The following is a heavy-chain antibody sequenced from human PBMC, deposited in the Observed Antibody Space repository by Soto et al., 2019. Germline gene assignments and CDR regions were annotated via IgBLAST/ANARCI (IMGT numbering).Heavy chain of an antibody. Sequence: GASVKVSCKASGGTFSSYAISWVRQAPGQGLEWMGGIIPIFGTANYAQKFQGRVTITADESTSTAYMELSSLRSEDTAVYYCASNYYDSSGYYYVVDYWGQGTLVTASS. CDR2: IIPIFGTA. CDR3: ASNYYDSSGYYYVVDY. J-gene: IGHJ4*02. V-gene: IGHV1-69*13. CDR1: GGTFSSYA. D-gene: IGHD3-22*01.